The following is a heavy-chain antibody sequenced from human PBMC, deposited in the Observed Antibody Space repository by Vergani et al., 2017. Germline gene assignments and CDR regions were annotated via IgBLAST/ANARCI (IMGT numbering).Heavy chain of an antibody. V-gene: IGHV3-21*01. CDR2: ISSSSSYI. CDR1: GFTFSSYS. D-gene: IGHD6-25*01. J-gene: IGHJ4*02. CDR3: ARGERIAAIDY. Sequence: EVQLVESGGGLVKPGGSLRLSCAASGFTFSSYSMNWVRQAPGKGLEWVSSISSSSSYIYYADSVKGRFTISRDNAKNSLYLLMNSLRAEDTAVYYCARGERIAAIDYWGQGTLVTVSS.